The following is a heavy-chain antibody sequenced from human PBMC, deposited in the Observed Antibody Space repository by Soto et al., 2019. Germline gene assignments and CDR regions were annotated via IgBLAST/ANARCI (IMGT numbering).Heavy chain of an antibody. Sequence: GGALRLSCGASGFTFSSYAMNWVRQAPGKGLEWVSSISSSSDYVHYADSVKGRFTISRDNAKNSLSLQMNSLRAEDTAVYYCARADYWGQGTLVTVSS. CDR2: ISSSSDYV. V-gene: IGHV3-21*01. J-gene: IGHJ4*02. CDR1: GFTFSSYA. CDR3: ARADY.